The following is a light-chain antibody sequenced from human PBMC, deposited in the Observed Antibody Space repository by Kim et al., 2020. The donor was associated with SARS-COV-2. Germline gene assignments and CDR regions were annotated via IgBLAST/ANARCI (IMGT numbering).Light chain of an antibody. CDR1: QGISTY. J-gene: IGKJ4*01. Sequence: DFQMTQSPSSLSASIGDTVTITCRASQGISTYLAWYQQKAGKAPKLLIYAASTLQSGVPSRFSGRGSGTDFSLTISGLQPEDVGSYYCQKYDKAPLTFGGGTKLEI. V-gene: IGKV1-27*01. CDR2: AAS. CDR3: QKYDKAPLT.